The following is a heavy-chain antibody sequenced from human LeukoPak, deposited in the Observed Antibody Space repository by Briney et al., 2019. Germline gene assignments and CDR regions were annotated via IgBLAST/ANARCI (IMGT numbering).Heavy chain of an antibody. Sequence: PGGSLRLSCAASGFAASGFTFSTFGMHWVRQAPGKGLEWVAFIRYDGSNKYCADSVKGRFTISRDDSKNTLYLQMNSLRAEDTAAYYCAKGYYFDILSGYSSLDSWGQGTLVTVSP. D-gene: IGHD3-9*01. V-gene: IGHV3-30*02. CDR2: IRYDGSNK. CDR3: AKGYYFDILSGYSSLDS. CDR1: GFTFSTFG. J-gene: IGHJ4*02.